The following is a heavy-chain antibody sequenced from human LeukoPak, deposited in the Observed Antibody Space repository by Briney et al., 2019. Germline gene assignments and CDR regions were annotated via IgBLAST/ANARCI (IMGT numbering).Heavy chain of an antibody. Sequence: PGGSLRLSCAASGFTFSSYWMSWVRQAPGKGLEWVANIKQDGSEKYYVDSVKGRFTISRDNAKNSLYLQMNSLRAEDTAVYYCARIGGKYYDFWSGYPIRIYFDYWGQGTLVTVSS. CDR2: IKQDGSEK. D-gene: IGHD3-3*01. CDR1: GFTFSSYW. J-gene: IGHJ4*02. CDR3: ARIGGKYYDFWSGYPIRIYFDY. V-gene: IGHV3-7*01.